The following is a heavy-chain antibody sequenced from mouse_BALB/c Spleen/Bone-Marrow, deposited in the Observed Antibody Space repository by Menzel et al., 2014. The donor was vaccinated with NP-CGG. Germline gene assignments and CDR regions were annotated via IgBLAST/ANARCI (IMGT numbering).Heavy chain of an antibody. J-gene: IGHJ4*01. Sequence: VKVVESGPGLVAPSQSLSITCTVSGFSLSRYSVHWVRQPPGKGLEWLGMIWGGGSTDYNSALKSRLIISKDNSKSQVFLKMNSLQTDDTAMYYCARIYGNFEAMDYWGQGTSVTVSS. D-gene: IGHD2-1*01. CDR3: ARIYGNFEAMDY. V-gene: IGHV2-6-4*01. CDR2: IWGGGST. CDR1: GFSLSRYS.